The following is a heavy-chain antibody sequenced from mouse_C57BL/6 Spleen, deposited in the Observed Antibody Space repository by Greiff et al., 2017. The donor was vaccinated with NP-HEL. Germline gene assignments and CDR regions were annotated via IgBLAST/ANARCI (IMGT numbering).Heavy chain of an antibody. CDR2: IDPSDSYT. CDR3: ARSRGLRRYFDY. D-gene: IGHD2-4*01. J-gene: IGHJ2*01. CDR1: GYTFTSYW. V-gene: IGHV1-69*01. Sequence: QVQLQQPGAELVMPGASVKLSCKASGYTFTSYWMHWVKQRPGQGLEWIGEIDPSDSYTNYNQKFKGKSTLTVDKSSSTAYMQLSSLTSEDSAVYYCARSRGLRRYFDYWGQGTTLTVSS.